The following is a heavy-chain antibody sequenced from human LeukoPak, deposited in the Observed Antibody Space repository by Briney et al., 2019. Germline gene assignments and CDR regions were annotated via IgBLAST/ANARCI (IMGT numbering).Heavy chain of an antibody. D-gene: IGHD3-22*01. J-gene: IGHJ5*02. Sequence: ASVKVSCKASGYTFTSYGISWVRQAPGQGLEWMGWIGAYNGNTNYAQKLQGRVTMTTDTSTSTAYMELRSLRSDDTAVYYCTGVVVMGANWFDPWGQGTLVTVSS. CDR2: IGAYNGNT. V-gene: IGHV1-18*01. CDR3: TGVVVMGANWFDP. CDR1: GYTFTSYG.